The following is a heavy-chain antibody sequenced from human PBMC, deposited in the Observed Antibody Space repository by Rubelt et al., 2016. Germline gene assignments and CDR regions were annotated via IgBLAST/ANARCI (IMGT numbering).Heavy chain of an antibody. Sequence: ISGSDDSTYYADSVKGRFTISRDNSKNTLYLQMNSLRAEDTAVYYCARGSCCDYWGQGTLVTVSS. D-gene: IGHD2-15*01. CDR3: ARGSCCDY. CDR2: ISGSDDST. V-gene: IGHV3-23*01. J-gene: IGHJ4*02.